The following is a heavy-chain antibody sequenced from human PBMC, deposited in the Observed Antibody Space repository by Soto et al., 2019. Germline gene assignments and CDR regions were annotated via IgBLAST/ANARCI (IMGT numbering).Heavy chain of an antibody. CDR3: ARGGTIAVRRDYFDY. D-gene: IGHD6-6*01. Sequence: QVQLQQWGAGLLKPSETLSLTCAVYVGSFSGYYWSWIRQPPGTGLEWIGEINHSGSTNYNPSLKSRVALSVDTSKSQFCLKRSSVTAADTAVYSWARGGTIAVRRDYFDYWGQGTLITVYS. V-gene: IGHV4-34*01. CDR2: INHSGST. J-gene: IGHJ4*02. CDR1: VGSFSGYY.